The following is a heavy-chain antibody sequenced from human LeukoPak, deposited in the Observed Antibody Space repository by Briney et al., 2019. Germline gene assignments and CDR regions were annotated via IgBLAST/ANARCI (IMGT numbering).Heavy chain of an antibody. J-gene: IGHJ4*02. V-gene: IGHV1-69*05. CDR2: IIPIFGTA. CDR3: ARSFRRARDGYKD. Sequence: ASVTVSCKASGGTFSSYTISWVRQAPGQGLEWMGGIIPIFGTANYAQKFQGRVTITTDESTSTAYMELSRLRSEDTAVYYCARSFRRARDGYKDWGQGTLVTVSS. CDR1: GGTFSSYT. D-gene: IGHD5-24*01.